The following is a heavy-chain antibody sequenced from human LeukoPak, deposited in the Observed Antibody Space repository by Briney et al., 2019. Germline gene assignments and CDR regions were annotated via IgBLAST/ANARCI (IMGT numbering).Heavy chain of an antibody. Sequence: GGSLRLSCAASGFTFSSYAMSWVRQAPGKGLEWVSAISGSGGSTYYADSVKGRFTISRDNSKNTLYLQMNSLRAEDTAVYYCAKEGLRFLEWLLYYSDYWGQGTLVTVSS. D-gene: IGHD3-3*01. CDR2: ISGSGGST. V-gene: IGHV3-23*01. CDR1: GFTFSSYA. J-gene: IGHJ4*02. CDR3: AKEGLRFLEWLLYYSDY.